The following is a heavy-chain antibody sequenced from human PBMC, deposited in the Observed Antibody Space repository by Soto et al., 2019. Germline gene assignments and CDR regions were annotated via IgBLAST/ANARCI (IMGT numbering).Heavy chain of an antibody. V-gene: IGHV3-15*01. D-gene: IGHD4-17*01. Sequence: PGGSLRLSCAASGFTFSNAWMSWVRQAPGKGLEWVGRSKSKTDGGTTDYAAPVKGRFTISRDDSKNTLYLQMNSLKTEDTAVYYCSKGHYGEYPEVYYFDSWGQGTLVPVSS. CDR2: SKSKTDGGTT. CDR1: GFTFSNAW. J-gene: IGHJ4*02. CDR3: SKGHYGEYPEVYYFDS.